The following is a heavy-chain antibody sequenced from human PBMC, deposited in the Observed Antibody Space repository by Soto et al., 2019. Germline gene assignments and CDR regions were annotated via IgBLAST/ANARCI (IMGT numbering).Heavy chain of an antibody. CDR1: GYTFSSYD. CDR3: ARQNQVGSNCFDP. J-gene: IGHJ5*02. Sequence: GASVKVSCKTSGYTFSSYDINWARQAPGKGLEWMGWVSGHTGHTNYAQKFQGRLTMTKDTSTTTAYMELRSLTSDDTAVYYCARQNQVGSNCFDPWGRGTLVTVSS. V-gene: IGHV1-18*01. D-gene: IGHD1-26*01. CDR2: VSGHTGHT.